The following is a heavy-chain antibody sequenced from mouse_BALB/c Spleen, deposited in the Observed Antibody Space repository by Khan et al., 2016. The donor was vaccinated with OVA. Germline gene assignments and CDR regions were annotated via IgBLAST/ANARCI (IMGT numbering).Heavy chain of an antibody. CDR2: IWGGGST. V-gene: IGHV2-6-5*01. CDR3: AKGVWSYYYALDY. J-gene: IGHJ4*01. CDR1: GFSLTDYG. Sequence: QVQLKVSGPGLVAPSQSLSITCTVSGFSLTDYGVSWIRQPPGKGLEWLGVIWGGGSTYYNSALKSSLSISKDNPKSQVFLKMISLQTDDTTMYYCAKGVWSYYYALDYWGQGTSVTVSS.